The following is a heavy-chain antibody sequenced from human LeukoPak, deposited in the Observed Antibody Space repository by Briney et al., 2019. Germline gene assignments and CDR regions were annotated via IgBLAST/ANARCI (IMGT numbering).Heavy chain of an antibody. CDR3: TTGITMVRGVIMTDY. CDR2: IKSKTDGGTT. D-gene: IGHD3-10*01. CDR1: GFTFSNAW. V-gene: IGHV3-15*01. Sequence: GGSLRLSCAASGFTFSNAWMSWVRQAPGKGLEWVGRIKSKTDGGTTDYAAPVKGRFTISRDDSKNTLYLQMNSLKTEDTAVYYCTTGITMVRGVIMTDYWGQGTLVTVSS. J-gene: IGHJ4*02.